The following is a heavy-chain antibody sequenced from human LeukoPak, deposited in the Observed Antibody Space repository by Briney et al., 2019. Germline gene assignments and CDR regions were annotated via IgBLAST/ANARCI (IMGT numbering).Heavy chain of an antibody. CDR2: ITYDGNIK. V-gene: IGHV3-30*18. J-gene: IGHJ1*01. D-gene: IGHD3-22*01. CDR3: AKGGVSDGYYEQH. CDR1: GFTFSSYV. Sequence: QPGGSLRLSCAASGFTFSSYVMHWVRQAPGQRLEWVAVITYDGNIKYYADSVRGRFTISRDDSKNTLYLQMNSLRTEDTAVYYCAKGGVSDGYYEQHWGQGTLVTVSS.